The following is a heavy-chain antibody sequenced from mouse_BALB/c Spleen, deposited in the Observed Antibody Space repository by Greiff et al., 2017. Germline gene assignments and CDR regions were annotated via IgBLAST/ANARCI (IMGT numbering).Heavy chain of an antibody. D-gene: IGHD1-1*01. CDR1: GFTFSSYG. CDR3: ARQITTVVAHYAMDY. J-gene: IGHJ4*01. Sequence: EVQVVESGGDLVKPGGSLKLSCAASGFTFSSYGMSWVRQTPDKRLEWVATISSGGSYTYYPDSVKGRFTISRDNAKNTLYLQMSSLKSEDTAMYYCARQITTVVAHYAMDYWGQGTSVTVSS. CDR2: ISSGGSYT. V-gene: IGHV5-6*01.